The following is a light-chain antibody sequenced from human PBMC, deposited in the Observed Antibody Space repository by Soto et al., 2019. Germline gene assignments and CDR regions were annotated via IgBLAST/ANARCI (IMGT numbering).Light chain of an antibody. J-gene: IGLJ1*01. CDR1: SSDFGNYNL. CDR2: EVN. CDR3: SSYTNINTRACV. Sequence: QSVLTQPASVSGSPGQSITISCTGTSSDFGNYNLVSWYQQHPGKVPKLILFEVNKRPSGVSGRFSGSKSGNTASLTISGLQAEDEAEYYCSSYTNINTRACVFGTGTKVTVL. V-gene: IGLV2-14*02.